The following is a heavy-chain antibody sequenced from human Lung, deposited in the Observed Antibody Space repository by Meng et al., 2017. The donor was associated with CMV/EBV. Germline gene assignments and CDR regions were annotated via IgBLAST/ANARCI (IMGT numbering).Heavy chain of an antibody. CDR3: ARDYGNDY. CDR1: GFTFDDYS. J-gene: IGHJ4*02. Sequence: GGSLRLSCAASGFTFDDYSMHWVRQAPGKGLEWVSSISSSSSYIYYADSVKGRFTTSRDNAKNSLYLQMNSLRAEDTAVYYCARDYGNDYWGQGTLVTVSS. CDR2: ISSSSSYI. V-gene: IGHV3-21*01. D-gene: IGHD4-17*01.